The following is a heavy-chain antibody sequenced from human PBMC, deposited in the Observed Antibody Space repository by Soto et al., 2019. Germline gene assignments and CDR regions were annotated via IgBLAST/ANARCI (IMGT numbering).Heavy chain of an antibody. CDR1: GFTFSSYG. J-gene: IGHJ6*02. CDR3: AKVLPLKMATITDYYYGMYV. Sequence: GGSLRLSCAASGFTFSSYGMHWVRQAPGKGLEWVAVISYDGSNKYYADSVKGRFTISRDNSKNTLYLQMNSLRAEDTAVYYCAKVLPLKMATITDYYYGMYVWGQGTTVTVS. V-gene: IGHV3-30*18. D-gene: IGHD5-12*01. CDR2: ISYDGSNK.